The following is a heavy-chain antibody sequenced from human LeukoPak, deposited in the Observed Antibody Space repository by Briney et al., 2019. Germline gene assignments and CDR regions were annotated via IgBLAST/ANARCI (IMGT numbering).Heavy chain of an antibody. D-gene: IGHD3-22*01. J-gene: IGHJ3*02. CDR2: ISSSSDYI. CDR3: ASGLYDSSSYNTFHI. CDR1: GFSFSSRS. Sequence: PGGSLRLSCAASGFSFSSRSMNWVRQAPGKGLEWVSSISSSSDYIYYADSLRGRFTISRDNAKKSVYLQMNTLRAEDTAVYYCASGLYDSSSYNTFHIWGQGTMVTVSS. V-gene: IGHV3-21*01.